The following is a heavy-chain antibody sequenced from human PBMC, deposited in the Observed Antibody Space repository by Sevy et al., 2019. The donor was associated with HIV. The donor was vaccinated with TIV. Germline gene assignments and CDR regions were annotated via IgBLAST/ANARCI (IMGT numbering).Heavy chain of an antibody. J-gene: IGHJ4*02. CDR3: ARDPRMYGDYLLAYFDS. Sequence: GGSLRLSCAASGCTPSTYGMHWVRQAPGKELEWVAVIGYDGSNKYDADSVKGRFTISRDNSKNTLFLQMDSLRAEHTAVYYCARDPRMYGDYLLAYFDSWGQGTLVTVSS. CDR1: GCTPSTYG. CDR2: IGYDGSNK. D-gene: IGHD2-8*01. V-gene: IGHV3-33*01.